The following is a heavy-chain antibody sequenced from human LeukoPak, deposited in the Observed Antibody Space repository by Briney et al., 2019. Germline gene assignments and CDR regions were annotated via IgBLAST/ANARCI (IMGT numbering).Heavy chain of an antibody. J-gene: IGHJ4*02. CDR2: IKQDGSEK. Sequence: PGGSLRLSCAASGFTFSSYAMTWVRQAPGKGLEWVANIKQDGSEKYYVDSVKGRFTISRDNAKNSLYLQMNSLRAEDTAVYYCARPPGYSYGYKYWGQGTLVTVSS. CDR1: GFTFSSYA. D-gene: IGHD5-18*01. CDR3: ARPPGYSYGYKY. V-gene: IGHV3-7*01.